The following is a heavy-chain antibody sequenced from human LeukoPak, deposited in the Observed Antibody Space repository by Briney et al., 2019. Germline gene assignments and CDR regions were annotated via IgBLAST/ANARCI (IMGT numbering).Heavy chain of an antibody. CDR1: GFTFSRDG. CDR3: ARGSYSSSGGFHFDY. J-gene: IGHJ4*02. V-gene: IGHV3-33*08. D-gene: IGHD6-13*01. Sequence: PGGSLRLSCAACGFTFSRDGMHWVRQAPGKGLEWVAVIWYGGSDKYYADSVKGRFTFSRDNSKNTLYLQMNSLRAEDTAVYYCARGSYSSSGGFHFDYWGQGTLLTVSS. CDR2: IWYGGSDK.